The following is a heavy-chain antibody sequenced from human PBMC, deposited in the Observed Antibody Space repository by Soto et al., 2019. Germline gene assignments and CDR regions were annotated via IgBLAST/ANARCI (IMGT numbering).Heavy chain of an antibody. J-gene: IGHJ3*01. CDR3: AREPPSYYYDSSGYYVV. Sequence: PGGSLRLSCAASGFTFSDYYMSWIRQAPGKGLEWVSYISSSGSTIYYADSVKGRFTISRDNAKNSLYLQMNSLRAKDTAVYYCAREPPSYYYDSSGYYVVWGQGTMVTVSS. V-gene: IGHV3-11*01. CDR1: GFTFSDYY. CDR2: ISSSGSTI. D-gene: IGHD3-22*01.